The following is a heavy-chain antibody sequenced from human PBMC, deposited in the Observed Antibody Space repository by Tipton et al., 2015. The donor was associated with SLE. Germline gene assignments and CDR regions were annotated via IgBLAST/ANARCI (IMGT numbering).Heavy chain of an antibody. CDR2: IKQDGSEK. Sequence: SLRLSCAASGFTFSSYGMHWVRQAPGKGLEWVANIKQDGSEKYYVDSVKGRFTISRDNAKNSLYLQMNSLRAEDTAVYYCAREDYPYDFWSGYYTGDYFDYWGQGTLVTVSS. CDR3: AREDYPYDFWSGYYTGDYFDY. D-gene: IGHD3-3*01. CDR1: GFTFSSYG. V-gene: IGHV3-7*01. J-gene: IGHJ4*02.